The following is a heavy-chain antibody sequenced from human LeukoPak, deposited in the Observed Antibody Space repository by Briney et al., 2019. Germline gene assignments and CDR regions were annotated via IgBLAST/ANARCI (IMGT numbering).Heavy chain of an antibody. J-gene: IGHJ4*02. D-gene: IGHD5-24*01. CDR2: IYHSGST. V-gene: IGHV4-59*01. CDR3: ARDPIHRDDYNAD. CDR1: GGSISSYY. Sequence: SETLSLACTVSGGSISSYYWSWIRQPPGKGLEWIGYIYHSGSTNYNPSLKSRVTISIDTSKNRMSLKLISVTAADTAVYYCARDPIHRDDYNADWGQGALVSVSS.